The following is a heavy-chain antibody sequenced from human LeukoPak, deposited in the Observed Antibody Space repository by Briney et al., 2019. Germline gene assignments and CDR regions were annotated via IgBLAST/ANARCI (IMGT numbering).Heavy chain of an antibody. J-gene: IGHJ6*03. CDR2: IKSKTDDGTT. CDR3: TTVGTGYSSWGGYYYYYMDV. CDR1: GFTFNNAW. V-gene: IGHV3-15*01. D-gene: IGHD6-19*01. Sequence: GGSLRLSCAASGFTFNNAWMSWVRQAPGKGLEWVGRIKSKTDDGTTDYAAPVKGRFTISGDDSKNTLYLQMNSLKTEDTAVYSCTTVGTGYSSWGGYYYYYMDVWGKGTTVTISS.